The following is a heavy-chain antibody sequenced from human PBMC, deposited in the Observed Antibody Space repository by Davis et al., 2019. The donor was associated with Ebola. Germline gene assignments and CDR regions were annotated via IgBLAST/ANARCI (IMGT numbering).Heavy chain of an antibody. CDR1: GFTFSRYW. Sequence: PGGSLRLSCAASGFTFSRYWMHWVRQPPGNGLVYVSRISSYGGITSYADSVKGRFTISRDNAKSTLYLQMNSLTAEDTAVYYCVRTTYGAPEYWGQGTLVTVSS. CDR2: ISSYGGIT. V-gene: IGHV3-74*01. D-gene: IGHD4-17*01. CDR3: VRTTYGAPEY. J-gene: IGHJ4*02.